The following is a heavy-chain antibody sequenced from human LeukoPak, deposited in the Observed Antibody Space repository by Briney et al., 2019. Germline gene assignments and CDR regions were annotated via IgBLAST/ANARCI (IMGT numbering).Heavy chain of an antibody. J-gene: IGHJ4*02. CDR3: ARVYLGVYYYGSSGYSHLDY. V-gene: IGHV1-2*02. CDR1: GYTFTDYY. D-gene: IGHD3-22*01. CDR2: INPNGGGT. Sequence: ASVKVSCQASGYTFTDYYMHWVRQAPGQGLEWMGWINPNGGGTNYAQKFQGRVTMTRDTSISTAYMELSRLRSDDTAVYYCARVYLGVYYYGSSGYSHLDYWGQGTLVTVSS.